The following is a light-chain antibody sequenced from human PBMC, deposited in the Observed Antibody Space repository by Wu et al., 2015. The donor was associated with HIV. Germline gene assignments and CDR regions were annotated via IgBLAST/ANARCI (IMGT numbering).Light chain of an antibody. CDR1: QNINNW. V-gene: IGKV1-5*03. CDR2: KAS. J-gene: IGKJ5*01. Sequence: DIQMTQSPSTLSASVGDRVTITCRASQNINNWLAWYQQKAGKAPQLLIYKASTLQSGVPSRFSGSGSGTDFTLTISSLQPDDFAVYYCQQFSSSPLSNTFGQGTRLEIK. CDR3: QQFSSSPLSNT.